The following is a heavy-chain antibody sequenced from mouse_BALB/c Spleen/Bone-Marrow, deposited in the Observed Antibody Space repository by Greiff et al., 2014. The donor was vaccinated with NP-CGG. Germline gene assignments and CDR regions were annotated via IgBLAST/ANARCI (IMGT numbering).Heavy chain of an antibody. J-gene: IGHJ1*01. V-gene: IGHV1-26*01. CDR2: INPRNGDT. CDR3: TMGVRLYWSFDV. D-gene: IGHD2-14*01. CDR1: GYTFTDSY. Sequence: VQLQQPGPELVKPGASMKMSCKASGYTFTDSYMKWVKQSHGKSLEWIGDINPRNGDTFYSQEFKGKATLTVDKSSSTAYMQLDSLTSEDSAVYYCTMGVRLYWSFDVWGAGTTVTVSS.